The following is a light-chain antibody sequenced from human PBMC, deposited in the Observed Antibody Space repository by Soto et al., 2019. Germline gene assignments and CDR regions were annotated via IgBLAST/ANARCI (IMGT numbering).Light chain of an antibody. CDR3: QSYDSSLSGYV. V-gene: IGLV1-40*01. CDR1: SSNIGANYD. Sequence: QSVLTQPPSVSGAPGQRVTISCTGSSSNIGANYDVHWYQHLPGTAPKLLIYGNSNRPSGVPDRFAGSKSGTSASLAITGLQAEDEADYYSQSYDSSLSGYVVGTGTKVPVL. CDR2: GNS. J-gene: IGLJ1*01.